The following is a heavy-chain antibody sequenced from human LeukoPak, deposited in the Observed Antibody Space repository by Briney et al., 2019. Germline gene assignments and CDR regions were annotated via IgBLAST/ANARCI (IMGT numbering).Heavy chain of an antibody. D-gene: IGHD6-13*01. CDR2: INPSGGST. Sequence: ASVKVSCKASGYTFTSYYMHWVRQAPGQGLEWMGIINPSGGSTSYAQKFQGRVTITADKSTSTAYMELSSLRSEDTAVYYCARDLSAAYPPRLDPWGQGTLVTVSS. CDR3: ARDLSAAYPPRLDP. J-gene: IGHJ5*02. CDR1: GYTFTSYY. V-gene: IGHV1-46*01.